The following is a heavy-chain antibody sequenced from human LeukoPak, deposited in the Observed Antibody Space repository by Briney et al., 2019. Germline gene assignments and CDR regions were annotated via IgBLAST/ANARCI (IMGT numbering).Heavy chain of an antibody. J-gene: IGHJ4*02. CDR3: ARDLVGATPRGDY. CDR1: GFTFSSYG. D-gene: IGHD1-26*01. Sequence: PGGSLRLSCAASGFTFSSYGMHWVRQAPGKGLEWVAVIRYDGSNKYYADSVKGRFTISRDNSKNTLYLQMNSLRAEDTAVYYCARDLVGATPRGDYWGQGTLVTVSS. V-gene: IGHV3-33*01. CDR2: IRYDGSNK.